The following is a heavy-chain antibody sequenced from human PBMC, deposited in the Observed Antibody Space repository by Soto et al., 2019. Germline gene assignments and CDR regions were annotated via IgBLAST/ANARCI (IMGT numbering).Heavy chain of an antibody. Sequence: ASVKVSCKAPGDTFTTYYVHWVRQAPGQGLEWVGKMNPSGVSAINAQKFQGRVTVTRDTSTSTVYMELSSLRAEDTAVYYCARGITIFGVVPGWGQGTLVTVSS. V-gene: IGHV1-46*01. J-gene: IGHJ4*02. D-gene: IGHD3-3*01. CDR1: GDTFTTYY. CDR3: ARGITIFGVVPG. CDR2: MNPSGVSA.